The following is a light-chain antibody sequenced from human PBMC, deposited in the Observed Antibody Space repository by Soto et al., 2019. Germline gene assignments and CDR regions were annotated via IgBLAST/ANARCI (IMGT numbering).Light chain of an antibody. J-gene: IGKJ1*01. CDR1: LSVSSN. Sequence: EIVMTQSPATLSVSPGERATLSCRASLSVSSNLAWYQQKAGQAPRLLIYGASTRATGIPARFSGSGSGTEFTLTISSLQSEDFALYYCQQYNNWPRTFGQGTNVEIK. CDR3: QQYNNWPRT. CDR2: GAS. V-gene: IGKV3-15*01.